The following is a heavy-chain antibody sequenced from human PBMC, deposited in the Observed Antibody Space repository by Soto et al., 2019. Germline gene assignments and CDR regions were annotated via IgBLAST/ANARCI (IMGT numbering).Heavy chain of an antibody. V-gene: IGHV3-30*18. D-gene: IGHD5-18*01. CDR1: GFTFSRYG. J-gene: IGHJ6*02. CDR2: IAYDGSNE. CDR3: AKMTTALGYYYHAMDV. Sequence: VQLVESGGGLVQPGGSLRLSCAASGFTFSRYGMHWVRQAPGKGLEWVTFIAYDGSNEYYADSVKGRFTIARDNSKNTLYLQMNSLRAEDTAVYYCAKMTTALGYYYHAMDVWGQGTTVSVSS.